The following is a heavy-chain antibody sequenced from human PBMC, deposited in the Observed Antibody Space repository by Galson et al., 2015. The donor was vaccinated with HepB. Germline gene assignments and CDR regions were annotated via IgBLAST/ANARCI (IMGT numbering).Heavy chain of an antibody. CDR2: ISWNSGRI. CDR3: AKDDRTEGAFDI. V-gene: IGHV3-9*01. CDR1: GFTFDDYA. Sequence: SLRLSCAASGFTFDDYAMHWVRQPPGKGLEWVSGISWNSGRIVYADSVKGRFIISRDNAKNSLYLQMNSLRAEDTAFYYCAKDDRTEGAFDIRGQGTMVTVSS. J-gene: IGHJ3*02.